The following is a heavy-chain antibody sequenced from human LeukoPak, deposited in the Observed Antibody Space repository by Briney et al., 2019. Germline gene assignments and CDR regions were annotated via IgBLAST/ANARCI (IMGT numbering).Heavy chain of an antibody. CDR1: GFTFDYSA. J-gene: IGHJ4*02. D-gene: IGHD6-6*01. CDR2: INTGDIT. Sequence: GGSLRLSCAASGFTFDYSAMTWVRQAPEKGLEWVSTINTGDITFYANSVKGRFTISRDNSKNALFLQMNSLRAEDTAVYYCARDRPYYWGQGTLVTVSS. CDR3: ARDRPYY. V-gene: IGHV3-23*01.